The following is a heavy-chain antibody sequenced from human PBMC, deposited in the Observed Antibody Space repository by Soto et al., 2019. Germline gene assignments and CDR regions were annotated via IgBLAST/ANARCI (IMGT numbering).Heavy chain of an antibody. J-gene: IGHJ5*02. CDR1: GGSISSYY. D-gene: IGHD3-10*01. Sequence: QVQLQESGPGLVKPSETLSLTCTVSGGSISSYYWSWIRQPPGKGLEWIGYIYYSGSTNYNPSLTSRVTISVDTSKNQFSLKLSSVTAADTAVYYCARESYYYGSGSYRGRFDPWGQGTLVTVSS. V-gene: IGHV4-59*08. CDR2: IYYSGST. CDR3: ARESYYYGSGSYRGRFDP.